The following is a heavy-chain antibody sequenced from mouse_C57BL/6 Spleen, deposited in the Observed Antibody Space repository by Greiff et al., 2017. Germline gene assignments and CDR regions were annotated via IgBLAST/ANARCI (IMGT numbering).Heavy chain of an antibody. Sequence: VQLQQSGPGLVQPSQSLSITCTVSGFSLTSYGVHWVRQSPGKGLEWLGVIWSGGSTDYNAAFISRLSISKDNSKSQVFFKMNSLQADDTAIYYCATYYRNYGYFDVWGTGTTVTVSS. CDR2: IWSGGST. CDR3: ATYYRNYGYFDV. D-gene: IGHD2-10*01. J-gene: IGHJ1*03. V-gene: IGHV2-2*01. CDR1: GFSLTSYG.